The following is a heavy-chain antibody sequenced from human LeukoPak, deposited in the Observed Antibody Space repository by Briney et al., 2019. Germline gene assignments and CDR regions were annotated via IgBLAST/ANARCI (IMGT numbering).Heavy chain of an antibody. CDR2: ISGSDDGT. Sequence: SGGSLRLSCAASGFTFTNAWMTWVRQAPGKGLEWVSTISGSDDGTYYADSVRGRFTISRDNSKNTLYLQMKALRDEDTATYYCAKRGPIYSSTPGNYFDYWGQGTLVTVSS. CDR1: GFTFTNAW. CDR3: AKRGPIYSSTPGNYFDY. D-gene: IGHD3-10*01. J-gene: IGHJ4*02. V-gene: IGHV3-23*01.